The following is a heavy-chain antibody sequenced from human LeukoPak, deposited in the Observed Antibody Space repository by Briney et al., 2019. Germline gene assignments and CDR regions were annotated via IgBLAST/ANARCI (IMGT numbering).Heavy chain of an antibody. V-gene: IGHV3-21*01. CDR3: ARDPYSGNYGNDYYYYMDV. D-gene: IGHD1-26*01. CDR2: ITSSGTHI. Sequence: KSGGSLRLSCAASGFTFSSYSMNWVRQAPGKAMEWVSSITSSGTHIFYADSVRGRFTISRDNAKNSLYLQMDSLGLDDTAVYYCARDPYSGNYGNDYYYYMDVWGKGTTVTISS. J-gene: IGHJ6*03. CDR1: GFTFSSYS.